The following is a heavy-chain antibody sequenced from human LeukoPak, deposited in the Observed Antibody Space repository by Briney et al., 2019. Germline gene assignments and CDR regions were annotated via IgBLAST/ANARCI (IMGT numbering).Heavy chain of an antibody. CDR2: ISGSSNYI. J-gene: IGHJ4*02. D-gene: IGHD2-2*01. Sequence: GGSLRLSCAASGFTFNIYSMNWVRQAPGKGLEWVSSISGSSNYIYYADSVKGRFTISRDNAKNSLYLHMNSLRAEDTGVYYCARVGWGDIVVVPAAMGGAIDYWGQGTLVTVSS. CDR1: GFTFNIYS. V-gene: IGHV3-21*01. CDR3: ARVGWGDIVVVPAAMGGAIDY.